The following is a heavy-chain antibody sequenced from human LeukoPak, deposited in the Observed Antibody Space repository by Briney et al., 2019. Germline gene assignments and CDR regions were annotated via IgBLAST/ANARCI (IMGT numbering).Heavy chain of an antibody. CDR3: AKHRTVGILGAFDI. J-gene: IGHJ3*02. V-gene: IGHV3-23*01. D-gene: IGHD7-27*01. CDR2: INGGGTT. Sequence: VSDINGGGTTYYADSLKGRFTISRDNSKNTLYLQMSSLRAEDTAVYYCAKHRTVGILGAFDIWGQGTMVTVSS.